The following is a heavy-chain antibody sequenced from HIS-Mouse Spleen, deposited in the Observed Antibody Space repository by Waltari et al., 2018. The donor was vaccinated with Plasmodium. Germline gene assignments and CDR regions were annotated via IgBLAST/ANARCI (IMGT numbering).Heavy chain of an antibody. CDR3: ARDGGSGWFSDY. D-gene: IGHD6-19*01. CDR2: ISYDGSNK. CDR1: GFTFSSYA. J-gene: IGHJ4*02. V-gene: IGHV3-30*04. Sequence: QVQLVESGGGVVQPGRSLRLSGAASGFTFSSYATHWVRQAPGKGREWVAVISYDGSNKYYADSVKGRFTISRDNSKNTLYLQMNSLRAEDTAVYYCARDGGSGWFSDYWGQGTLVTVSS.